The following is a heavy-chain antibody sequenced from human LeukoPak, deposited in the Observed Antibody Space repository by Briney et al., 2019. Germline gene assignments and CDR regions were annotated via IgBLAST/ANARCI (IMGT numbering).Heavy chain of an antibody. J-gene: IGHJ4*02. CDR3: ARLNYGSGSYDY. CDR2: ISSSGSTI. CDR1: GFTFSSYE. D-gene: IGHD3-10*01. V-gene: IGHV3-48*03. Sequence: PGGSLRLYCAASGFTFSSYEMNWVRQAPGKGLEWVSYISSSGSTIYYADSVKGRFTISRDNAKNSLYLQMNSLGAEDTAVYYCARLNYGSGSYDYWGQGTLVTVSS.